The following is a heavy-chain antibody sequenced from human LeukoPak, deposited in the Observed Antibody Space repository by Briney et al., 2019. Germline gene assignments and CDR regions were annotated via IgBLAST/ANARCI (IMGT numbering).Heavy chain of an antibody. D-gene: IGHD2-15*01. V-gene: IGHV3-23*01. CDR3: AKQLGYCSDGSCYFPY. J-gene: IGHJ4*02. CDR1: GFTFSSSA. Sequence: GGSLRLSCAASGFTFSSSAMRWVRQAPGKGLEWVSAISNNGGYTYYADSVQGRFTISRDNSKSTLCLQMNSLRAEDTAVYYCAKQLGYCSDGSCYFPYWGQGTLVTVSS. CDR2: ISNNGGYT.